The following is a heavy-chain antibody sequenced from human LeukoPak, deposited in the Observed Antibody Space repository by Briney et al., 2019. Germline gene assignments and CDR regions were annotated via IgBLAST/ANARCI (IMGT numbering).Heavy chain of an antibody. Sequence: PSETLSLTCTVSGGSISSYYWSWIRQPPGKGLEWIGYIHYSGNTNYSPSLKSRVTISVDTSKNQFSLKVTYVTAADTAVYYCARRASGVLYFDYWGQGTLVTVSS. D-gene: IGHD7-27*01. V-gene: IGHV4-59*08. J-gene: IGHJ4*02. CDR2: IHYSGNT. CDR3: ARRASGVLYFDY. CDR1: GGSISSYY.